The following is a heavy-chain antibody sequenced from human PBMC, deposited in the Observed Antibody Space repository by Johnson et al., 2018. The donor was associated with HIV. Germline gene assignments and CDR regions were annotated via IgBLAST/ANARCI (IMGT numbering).Heavy chain of an antibody. CDR2: ISFDGSHK. J-gene: IGHJ3*01. CDR1: GFTFSNYA. V-gene: IGHV3-30*18. CDR3: AKDKFMFLDNPVDAFDV. D-gene: IGHD3/OR15-3a*01. Sequence: QVQLVESGGGVVRPGGSLRVSCAASGFTFSNYAIHWVRQAPGKGLEWVAVISFDGSHKYYTDSVKGLSTISRDNSNNTLYLHMNSLRPDDTGVYYCAKDKFMFLDNPVDAFDVWGQGTMVTFSS.